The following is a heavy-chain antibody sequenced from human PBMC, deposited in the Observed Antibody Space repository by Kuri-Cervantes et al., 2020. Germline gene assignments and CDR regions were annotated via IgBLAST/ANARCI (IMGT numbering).Heavy chain of an antibody. V-gene: IGHV3-7*01. J-gene: IGHJ4*02. CDR1: GFTFSNYW. CDR2: IGRDGNEK. CDR3: VREASAD. Sequence: GESLKISCLASGFTFSNYWMSWARLTPGKGLEWVANIGRDGNEKFYVDSVKGRFTISRDNAKNSLYLHMNSLRVDDTAVYFSVREASADWGQGTLVTVSS.